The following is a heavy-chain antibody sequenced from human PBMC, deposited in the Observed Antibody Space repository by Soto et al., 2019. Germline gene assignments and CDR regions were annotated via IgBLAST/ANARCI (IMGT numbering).Heavy chain of an antibody. CDR1: GGSVSSGSYY. J-gene: IGHJ5*02. V-gene: IGHV4-61*01. CDR2: IYYSGST. CDR3: ARASIRGYYYDSSGIYWLHP. Sequence: SETLSLTCTVSGGSVSSGSYYWSWIRQPPGKGLEWIGYIYYSGSTNYNPSLKSRVTISVDTSKNQFSLKLSSVTAADTAVYYCARASIRGYYYDSSGIYWLHPSGPGTILTVYS. D-gene: IGHD3-22*01.